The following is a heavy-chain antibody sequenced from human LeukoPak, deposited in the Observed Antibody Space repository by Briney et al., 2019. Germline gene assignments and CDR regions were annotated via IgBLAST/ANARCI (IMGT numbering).Heavy chain of an antibody. D-gene: IGHD2-2*01. V-gene: IGHV4-30-2*01. J-gene: IGHJ4*02. CDR3: ARVSLVGPAAIGGFFDY. Sequence: SQTLSLTCAVSGGSISSGGYSWSWIRQPPGKGLEWIGYVYHSGSTYYNPSLKSRVTISVDRSKNQFSLKLSSVTAADTAVYYCARVSLVGPAAIGGFFDYWGQGTLVTVSS. CDR1: GGSISSGGYS. CDR2: VYHSGST.